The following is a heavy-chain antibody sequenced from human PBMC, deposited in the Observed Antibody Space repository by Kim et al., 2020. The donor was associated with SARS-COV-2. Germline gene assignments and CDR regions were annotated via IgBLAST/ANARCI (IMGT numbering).Heavy chain of an antibody. Sequence: YYADSVKGPFPITRDNAKSMLYLQMNSLRAEDTAVYYCGDYHGAGGHYTSWGRETLVTVSS. CDR3: GDYHGAGGHYTS. J-gene: IGHJ4*02. D-gene: IGHD3-10*01. V-gene: IGHV3-23*05.